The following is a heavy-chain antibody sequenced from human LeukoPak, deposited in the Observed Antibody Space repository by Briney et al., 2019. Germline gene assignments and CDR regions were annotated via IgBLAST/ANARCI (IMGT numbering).Heavy chain of an antibody. CDR2: ISSSGSTI. V-gene: IGHV3-48*03. D-gene: IGHD1-1*01. J-gene: IGHJ4*02. Sequence: QPGGSLRLSCAASGFTFSSYWMGWVRQAPGKGLEWVSYISSSGSTIYYADSVKGRFTISRDNAKNSLYLQMNSLGAEDTAVYYCASEGTTGTTWGPDYWGQGTLVTVSS. CDR1: GFTFSSYW. CDR3: ASEGTTGTTWGPDY.